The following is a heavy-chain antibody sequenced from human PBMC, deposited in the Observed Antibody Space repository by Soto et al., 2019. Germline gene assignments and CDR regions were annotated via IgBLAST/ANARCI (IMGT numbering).Heavy chain of an antibody. CDR1: GFTFTRSA. CDR3: AAGPYYDSSGYYPSFDY. V-gene: IGHV1-58*01. D-gene: IGHD3-22*01. Sequence: ASVKVSCKASGFTFTRSALQWVRQARGQRLEWIGWIVVGSGNTNYAQKFQERVTITRDMSTSTAYMELSSLRSEDTAVYYCAAGPYYDSSGYYPSFDYWG. J-gene: IGHJ4*01. CDR2: IVVGSGNT.